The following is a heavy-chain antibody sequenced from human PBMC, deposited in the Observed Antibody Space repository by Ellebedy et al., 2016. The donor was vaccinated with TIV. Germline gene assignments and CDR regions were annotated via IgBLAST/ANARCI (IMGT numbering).Heavy chain of an antibody. D-gene: IGHD3-10*01. V-gene: IGHV3-66*01. J-gene: IGHJ3*02. CDR1: ELTVTSNL. CDR2: ITIDSTT. Sequence: GGSLRLSCAASELTVTSNLMSWVRQAPGKGLAWVSTITIDSTTYYADSVKGRFTISRDNSKNTLDIQMNSLRAEDTAVYYCARETYNDVDLKLWGIFDIWGQGTMVTVSS. CDR3: ARETYNDVDLKLWGIFDI.